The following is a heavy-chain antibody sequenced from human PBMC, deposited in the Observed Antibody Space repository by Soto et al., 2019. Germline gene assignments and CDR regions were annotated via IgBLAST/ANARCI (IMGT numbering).Heavy chain of an antibody. Sequence: SETLSLTCTVSGGSISSSSYYWGWIRQPPGKGLEWIGSIYYSGSTHYNPSLKSRVTISVDTSKNQFSLKLSSVTAADTAVYYCAPYCSSTSCQSYYGMDVWGQGTTVTVSS. CDR2: IYYSGST. J-gene: IGHJ6*02. D-gene: IGHD2-2*01. CDR1: GGSISSSSYY. V-gene: IGHV4-39*01. CDR3: APYCSSTSCQSYYGMDV.